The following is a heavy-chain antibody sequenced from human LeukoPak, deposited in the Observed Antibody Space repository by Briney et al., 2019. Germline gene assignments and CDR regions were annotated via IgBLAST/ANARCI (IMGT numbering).Heavy chain of an antibody. CDR1: GYTFTGYY. CDR3: ARVSDSSPSGWDFDY. Sequence: ASVKVSCKASGYTFTGYYMHWVRQAPGQGLEWMGWINPNSGGTNYAQKFQGRVTMTRDTSISTAYMELSRLRSDDTAVYYCARVSDSSPSGWDFDYWGQGTLVTVSS. D-gene: IGHD6-6*01. J-gene: IGHJ4*02. CDR2: INPNSGGT. V-gene: IGHV1-2*02.